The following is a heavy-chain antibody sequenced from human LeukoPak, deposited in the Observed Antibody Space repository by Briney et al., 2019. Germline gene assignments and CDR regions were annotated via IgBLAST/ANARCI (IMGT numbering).Heavy chain of an antibody. CDR1: GFTFSSYG. CDR2: IRYDGSNK. V-gene: IGHV3-30*02. Sequence: GGSLRLSCAASGFTFSSYGMHWVRQAPGKGLEWVAFIRYDGSNKYYADSVKGRFTISRDNSKNTLYLQMNSLRAEDTAVYYCATGYGDFRVEGRYFYSWGQGTLVTVSS. D-gene: IGHD4-17*01. J-gene: IGHJ4*02. CDR3: ATGYGDFRVEGRYFYS.